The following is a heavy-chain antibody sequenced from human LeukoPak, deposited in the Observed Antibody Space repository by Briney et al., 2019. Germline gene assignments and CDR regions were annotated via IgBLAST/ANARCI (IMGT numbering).Heavy chain of an antibody. CDR1: GVSIRNSSYC. D-gene: IGHD2-15*01. CDR2: IYYSGTT. CDR3: EYHEVVARANIDY. J-gene: IGHJ4*02. V-gene: IGHV4-39*01. Sequence: SESLSLTCAVSGVSIRNSSYCWGWIRQPPGKGLEWIGSIYYSGTTYYNSSLKSRTTISVGTSKNQFFLNLNSVTADDTAVYYCEYHEVVARANIDYWGQGTLVTVSS.